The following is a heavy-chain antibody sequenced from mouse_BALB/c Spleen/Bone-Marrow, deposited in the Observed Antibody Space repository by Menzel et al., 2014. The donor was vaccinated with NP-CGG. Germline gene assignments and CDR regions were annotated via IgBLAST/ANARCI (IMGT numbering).Heavy chain of an antibody. CDR1: GYAFTRYN. V-gene: IGHV1S135*01. Sequence: EVKLMESGPELVKPGASVKVSCKASGYAFTRYNMYWVKQSHGKSLEWIGYIDPYSGGTNYNQKFKGKATLTVDKSSSTAYMHLNSLTSEDSAVYYCARELSRAMDYWGQGTLVTVSS. CDR3: ARELSRAMDY. J-gene: IGHJ4*01. D-gene: IGHD2-12*01. CDR2: IDPYSGGT.